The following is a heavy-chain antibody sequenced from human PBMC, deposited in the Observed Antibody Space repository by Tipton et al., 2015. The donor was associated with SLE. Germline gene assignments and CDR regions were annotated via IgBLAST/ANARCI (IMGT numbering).Heavy chain of an antibody. CDR3: AVPSRSNYFDP. J-gene: IGHJ5*02. Sequence: TLSLTCAVYGGSFSGYYWSWIRQPPGKGLEWIGEINHSASTNYNPSLKSRVTISVDRSKNQFSLKQSSVIAADTAMYYCAVPSRSNYFDPWGPGILVTVSS. CDR2: INHSAST. CDR1: GGSFSGYY. D-gene: IGHD2-2*01. V-gene: IGHV4-34*01.